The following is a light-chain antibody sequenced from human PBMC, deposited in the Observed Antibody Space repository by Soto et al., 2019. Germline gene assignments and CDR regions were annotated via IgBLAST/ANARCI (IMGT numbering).Light chain of an antibody. V-gene: IGKV3-20*01. Sequence: ETVLTQSPGTLSLSTGERAHLSCRTSQSVSSSYLAWYQHKPGQAPRLLIYGASSRATGIPDRFSGSGSGTDFTLTINGLEPEDLAVYYCQQYGNSRTFGQGTKVEIK. CDR2: GAS. J-gene: IGKJ1*01. CDR3: QQYGNSRT. CDR1: QSVSSSY.